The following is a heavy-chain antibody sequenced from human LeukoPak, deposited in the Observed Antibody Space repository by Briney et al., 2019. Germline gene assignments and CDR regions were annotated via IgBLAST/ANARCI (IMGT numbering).Heavy chain of an antibody. J-gene: IGHJ3*02. CDR2: IYTSGST. V-gene: IGHV4-61*09. CDR1: AGSINSGSYY. D-gene: IGHD2-2*02. Sequence: SETLSLTXTVSAGSINSGSYYWNWIRQPAGKGLEWIGHIYTSGSTNYNPSLKSRVTISMDRSKNQFSVKLSSVTATDTAVYYCARSLYGLDASDIWGQGTMVTVSS. CDR3: ARSLYGLDASDI.